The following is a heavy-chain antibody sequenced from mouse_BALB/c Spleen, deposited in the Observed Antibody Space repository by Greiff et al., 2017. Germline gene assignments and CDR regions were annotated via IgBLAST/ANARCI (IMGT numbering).Heavy chain of an antibody. J-gene: IGHJ2*01. CDR1: GYAFTNYL. CDR3: ARGVLDY. V-gene: IGHV1-54*01. Sequence: VQLQQSGAELVRPGTSVKVSCKASGYAFTNYLIEWVKQRPGQGLEWIGVINPGSGGTNYNEKFKGKATLTADKSSSTAYMQLSSLTSDDSAVYFCARGVLDYWGQGTTLTVSS. CDR2: INPGSGGT.